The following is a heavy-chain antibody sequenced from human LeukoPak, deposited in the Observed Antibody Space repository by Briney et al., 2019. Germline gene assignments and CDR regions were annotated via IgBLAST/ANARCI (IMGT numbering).Heavy chain of an antibody. Sequence: GGPLRLSCAASGFTFSSYGMSWVRKAPGKGLEWVSAIIGSAGSTYYADSVKGRFTISRDNSKNTLYLQMNSLRAEDTAVYYCARRSYGKFDYWGQGTLVTVSS. CDR1: GFTFSSYG. V-gene: IGHV3-23*01. D-gene: IGHD1-26*01. CDR2: IIGSAGST. J-gene: IGHJ4*02. CDR3: ARRSYGKFDY.